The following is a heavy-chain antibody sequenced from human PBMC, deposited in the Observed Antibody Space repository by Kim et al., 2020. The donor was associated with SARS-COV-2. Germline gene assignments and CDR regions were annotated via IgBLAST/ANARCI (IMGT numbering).Heavy chain of an antibody. Sequence: SVKVSCKASGGTFSSYAISWVRQAPGQGLEWMGGIIPIFGTANYAQKFQGRVTITADESTSTAYMELSSLRSEDTAVYYCARDPSYYDSSSYYYGWGQGTLVTVSS. CDR3: ARDPSYYDSSSYYYG. J-gene: IGHJ4*02. CDR2: IIPIFGTA. V-gene: IGHV1-69*13. D-gene: IGHD3-22*01. CDR1: GGTFSSYA.